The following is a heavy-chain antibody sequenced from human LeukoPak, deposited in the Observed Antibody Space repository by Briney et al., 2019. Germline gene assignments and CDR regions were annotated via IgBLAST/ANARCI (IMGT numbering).Heavy chain of an antibody. J-gene: IGHJ4*02. D-gene: IGHD5-18*01. Sequence: KVSCKASGYTFTGYYMHWVRQASGKGLEWVGRIRDKANNYATAYAASVKGRFTISRDDSRNTAYLQMSSLKTEDTAVYYCTTVYTATFDYWGQGTLVTVPS. CDR3: TTVYTATFDY. V-gene: IGHV3-73*01. CDR1: GYTFTGYY. CDR2: IRDKANNYAT.